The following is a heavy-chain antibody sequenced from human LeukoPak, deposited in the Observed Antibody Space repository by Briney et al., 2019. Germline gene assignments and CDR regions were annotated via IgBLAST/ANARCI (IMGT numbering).Heavy chain of an antibody. Sequence: GRSLRLSCAASGFTFDDYAMHWVRQVPGKGLEWVSGIGWSGGSINYADSVKGRFTISRNNSKNTVDLEMSSLRPEDTAVYYCARSGDSKTIDYWGQGTLVTVSS. D-gene: IGHD1-26*01. CDR1: GFTFDDYA. V-gene: IGHV3-9*01. CDR3: ARSGDSKTIDY. CDR2: IGWSGGSI. J-gene: IGHJ4*02.